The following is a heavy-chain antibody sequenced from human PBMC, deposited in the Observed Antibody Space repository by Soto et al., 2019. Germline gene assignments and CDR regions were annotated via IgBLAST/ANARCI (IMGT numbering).Heavy chain of an antibody. Sequence: SETLSLTCTVSGGSISSGGYYWSWIRQHPGKGLEWIGYIYYSGSTYYNPSLKSRVTISVDTSKNQFSLKLSSVTAADTAVYYCARAQYSNSYYFDYWGQGTLVTVSS. D-gene: IGHD4-4*01. CDR3: ARAQYSNSYYFDY. J-gene: IGHJ4*02. CDR2: IYYSGST. V-gene: IGHV4-31*03. CDR1: GGSISSGGYY.